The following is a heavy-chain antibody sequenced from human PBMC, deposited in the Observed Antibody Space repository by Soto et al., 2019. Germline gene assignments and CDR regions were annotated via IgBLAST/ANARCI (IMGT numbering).Heavy chain of an antibody. D-gene: IGHD3-3*01. CDR1: GYSFTNYW. J-gene: IGHJ4*02. Sequence: PGESLKISCKGSGYSFTNYWISWVRQIPGKGLEWMGIIYPGDSDTRYSPSFQGQVTISADKSISTAYLQWNSLKASDSAMYYCARRFTNYEFFTYWGQGTLVTVSS. CDR3: ARRFTNYEFFTY. CDR2: IYPGDSDT. V-gene: IGHV5-51*01.